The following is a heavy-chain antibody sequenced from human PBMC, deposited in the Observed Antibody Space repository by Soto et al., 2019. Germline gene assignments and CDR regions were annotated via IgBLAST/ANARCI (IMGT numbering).Heavy chain of an antibody. J-gene: IGHJ4*02. D-gene: IGHD1-7*01. Sequence: SETLSLTCTVSGGSISSYYWSWIRQPPGKGLEWIGYIYYSGSTNYNPSLKSRVTISVDTSKNQFSLKLSSVTAADTAVYYCARVPVGGLELIFDYWGQGTLVTVSS. CDR1: GGSISSYY. V-gene: IGHV4-59*01. CDR2: IYYSGST. CDR3: ARVPVGGLELIFDY.